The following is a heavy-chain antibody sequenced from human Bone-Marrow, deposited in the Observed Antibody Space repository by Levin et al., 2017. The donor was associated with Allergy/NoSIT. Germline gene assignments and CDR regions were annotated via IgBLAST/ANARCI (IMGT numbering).Heavy chain of an antibody. D-gene: IGHD1-7*01. Sequence: GGSLRLSCAASGFTFSSYAMHWVRQAPGKGLEWVAVISYDGSNKYYADSVKGRFTISRDNSKNTLYLQMNSLRAEDTAVYYCARDQVWVYNWNYVPYYYYGMDGWGQGTTVTVSS. CDR3: ARDQVWVYNWNYVPYYYYGMDG. J-gene: IGHJ6*02. CDR1: GFTFSSYA. CDR2: ISYDGSNK. V-gene: IGHV3-30-3*01.